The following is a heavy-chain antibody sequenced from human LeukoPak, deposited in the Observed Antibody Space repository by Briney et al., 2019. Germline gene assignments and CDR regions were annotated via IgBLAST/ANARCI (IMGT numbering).Heavy chain of an antibody. CDR2: ITGSGDSA. V-gene: IGHV3-23*01. CDR1: GFTFSSYA. D-gene: IGHD5-18*01. CDR3: AKDDRIQTRRYSYNY. J-gene: IGHJ4*02. Sequence: GGSLRLSCAASGFTFSSYAMTWVRQAPGKGLEWVSAITGSGDSAYYSDSVKGRFTISRDQSKSTVYLQMTSLRAEDTAVYYCAKDDRIQTRRYSYNYWGQGTLVTVSS.